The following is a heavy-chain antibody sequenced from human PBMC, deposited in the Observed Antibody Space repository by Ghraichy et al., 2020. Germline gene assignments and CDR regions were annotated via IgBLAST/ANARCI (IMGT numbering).Heavy chain of an antibody. J-gene: IGHJ4*02. CDR2: IYYSGST. CDR1: GGSIRSGSYY. V-gene: IGHV4-31*03. D-gene: IGHD3-10*01. CDR3: ARDRGYGSGSYYFEY. Sequence: SLNISCTVSGGSIRSGSYYWSWIRQYPGKGLEWIGYIYYSGSTSYNPSLKSRITISVDTSKNQFSLKLNSVTAADTAVYYCARDRGYGSGSYYFEYWGQGTLVTVSS.